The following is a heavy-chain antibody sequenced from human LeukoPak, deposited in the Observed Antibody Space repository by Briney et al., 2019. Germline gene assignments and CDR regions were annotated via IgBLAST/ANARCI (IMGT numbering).Heavy chain of an antibody. D-gene: IGHD3-10*01. Sequence: MSSETLSLTCTVSGGSISSSSYYWGWIRQPPGKGLEWIGSIYYSGSTYYNPSLKSRVTISVDTSKIQFSLKLSSVTAADTAVYYCAGYKDYYGSGSYYNEDYWGQGTLVTVSS. J-gene: IGHJ4*02. CDR1: GGSISSSSYY. CDR2: IYYSGST. CDR3: AGYKDYYGSGSYYNEDY. V-gene: IGHV4-39*07.